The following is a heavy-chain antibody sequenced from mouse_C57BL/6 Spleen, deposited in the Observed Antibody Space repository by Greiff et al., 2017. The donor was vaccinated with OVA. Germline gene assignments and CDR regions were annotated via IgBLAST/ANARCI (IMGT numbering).Heavy chain of an antibody. CDR1: GYTFTSYW. CDR3: ARAVARDWYFDV. Sequence: QVQLQQPGAELVKPGASVKMSCKASGYTFTSYWITWVKQRPGQGLEWIGDIYPGSGSTNYNEKFKSKATLTVDTSSSTAYMQLSSLTTEDSAVYYCARAVARDWYFDVWGTGTTVTVSS. J-gene: IGHJ1*03. D-gene: IGHD1-1*01. CDR2: IYPGSGST. V-gene: IGHV1-55*01.